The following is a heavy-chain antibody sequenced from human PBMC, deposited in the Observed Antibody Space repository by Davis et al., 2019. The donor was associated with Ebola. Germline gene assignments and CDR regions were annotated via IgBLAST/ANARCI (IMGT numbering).Heavy chain of an antibody. Sequence: PGGSLRLSCKGSGYSFTSYWIGWVRQLPGKGLEWMGIIYPGDSDTRYSPSFQGQVTISADKSISTAYLQWSSLKASDTAMYYCARHLGLRWSKRGGGMTNWFDPWGQGTLVTVSS. CDR1: GYSFTSYW. CDR2: IYPGDSDT. J-gene: IGHJ5*02. CDR3: ARHLGLRWSKRGGGMTNWFDP. V-gene: IGHV5-51*01. D-gene: IGHD4-23*01.